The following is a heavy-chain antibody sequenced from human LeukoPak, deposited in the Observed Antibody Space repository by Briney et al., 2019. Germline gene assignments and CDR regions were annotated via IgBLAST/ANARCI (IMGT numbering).Heavy chain of an antibody. J-gene: IGHJ5*02. V-gene: IGHV4-34*01. CDR1: GGSFSGYY. CDR2: INHSGST. D-gene: IGHD3-3*01. Sequence: SETLSLTCAVYGGSFSGYYWSWIRQPPGKGLEWIGEINHSGSTNYNPSLKSRVTISVDTSENQFSLKLSSVTAADTAVYYCARGTMAYDFWSGYHPYNWFDPWGQGTLVTVSS. CDR3: ARGTMAYDFWSGYHPYNWFDP.